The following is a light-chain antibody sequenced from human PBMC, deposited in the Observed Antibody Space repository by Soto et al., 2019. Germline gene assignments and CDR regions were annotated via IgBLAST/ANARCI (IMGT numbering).Light chain of an antibody. CDR3: QQYKSYPWT. CDR1: QNINSW. CDR2: KAS. V-gene: IGKV1-5*03. Sequence: DIQMTQSPSTLSASVGERVTFTCRASQNINSWLAWLQLKPGKVPKLLIYKASSLESGVPSRFSGSGSGTEFNLTINSLQPDDFAIYSCQQYKSYPWTFGQGTKVDIK. J-gene: IGKJ1*01.